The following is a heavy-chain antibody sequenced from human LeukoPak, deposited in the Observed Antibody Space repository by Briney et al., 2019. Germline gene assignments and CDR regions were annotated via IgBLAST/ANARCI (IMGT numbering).Heavy chain of an antibody. CDR1: GGSISSYY. CDR3: ASQTPPYGMDV. J-gene: IGHJ6*02. Sequence: SETLSLTCTVSGGSISSYYWSWIRQPPGKGLEWIGYIYDSGSTNYNPSLKSRVTTSVDTSKNQFSLKLSSVTAADTAVYYCASQTPPYGMDVWGQGTTITVSS. CDR2: IYDSGST. V-gene: IGHV4-59*01.